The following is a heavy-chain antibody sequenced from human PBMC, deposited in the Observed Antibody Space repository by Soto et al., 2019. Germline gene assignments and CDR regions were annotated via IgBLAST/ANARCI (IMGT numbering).Heavy chain of an antibody. CDR1: GGTFSSYA. V-gene: IGHV1-69*12. J-gene: IGHJ3*02. Sequence: QVQLVQSGAEVKKPGSSVKVSCKASGGTFSSYAISWVRQAPGQGLEWMGGIIPIFGTANYAQKFQGRVTITADESTXXAXMXXSSLRSEDTAVYYCARDWGPNYDSSGDGINVAFDIWGQGTMVTVSS. CDR3: ARDWGPNYDSSGDGINVAFDI. D-gene: IGHD3-22*01. CDR2: IIPIFGTA.